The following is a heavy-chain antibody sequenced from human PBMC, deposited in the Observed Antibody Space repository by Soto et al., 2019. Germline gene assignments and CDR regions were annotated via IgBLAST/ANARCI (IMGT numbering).Heavy chain of an antibody. J-gene: IGHJ3*02. V-gene: IGHV3-9*01. D-gene: IGHD3-3*01. CDR3: TKDESRFFRGAFDI. CDR2: ISWNRGSI. Sequence: EVQLVESGGGLVQPGRSLRLSCAASGFNFDDYSMHWVRQAPGKGLEWVSGISWNRGSIGYADSVKGRFTISRDNAKNSLYLQMNSLRPEDTALYYCTKDESRFFRGAFDIWGRGTMVSVSS. CDR1: GFNFDDYS.